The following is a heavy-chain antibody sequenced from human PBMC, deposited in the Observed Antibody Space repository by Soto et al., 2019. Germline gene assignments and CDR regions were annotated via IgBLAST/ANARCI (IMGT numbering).Heavy chain of an antibody. CDR1: GFAFRGDG. CDR2: IKQDGSEK. J-gene: IGHJ4*02. CDR3: ARATSVDAY. V-gene: IGHV3-7*01. Sequence: EVQLVESGGDLVQPGGSLRLSCAASGFAFRGDGLSWVRQAPGKGLEGWANIKQDGSEKYYVDSVKGRFTISRDNAKNSLYLQMNSLRVEDTAVYYCARATSVDAYWGQGTLVTVSS. D-gene: IGHD5-12*01.